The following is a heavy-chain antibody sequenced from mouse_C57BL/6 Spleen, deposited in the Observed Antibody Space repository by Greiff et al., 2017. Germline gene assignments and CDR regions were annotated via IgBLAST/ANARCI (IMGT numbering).Heavy chain of an antibody. Sequence: QVQLQQPGAELVKPGASVKLSCKASGYTFTSYWMHWVKQRPGQGLEWIGMIHPNSGSTNYNEKFKSKATLTVDKSSSTAYMQLSSLTSEDAAVYYCAREWAQLRLRGYAMDYWGQGTSVTVSS. CDR3: AREWAQLRLRGYAMDY. CDR1: GYTFTSYW. V-gene: IGHV1-64*01. D-gene: IGHD3-1*01. CDR2: IHPNSGST. J-gene: IGHJ4*01.